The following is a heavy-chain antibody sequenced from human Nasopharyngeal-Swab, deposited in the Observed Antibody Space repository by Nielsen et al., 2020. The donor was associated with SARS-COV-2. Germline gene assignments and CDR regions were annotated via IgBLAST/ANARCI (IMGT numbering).Heavy chain of an antibody. CDR1: GGSFSSSY. CDR3: ATYSSTRKYYMEV. V-gene: IGHV4-34*01. D-gene: IGHD6-13*01. J-gene: IGHJ6*03. Sequence: SETLSLTCAVYGGSFSSSYWTWIRQPPGKGLEWIGDINQSGGTNYNPSLKSRVTISTDTSKNQFSLNLGSLSAADTATYYCATYSSTRKYYMEVWGTGTTVTVSS. CDR2: INQSGGT.